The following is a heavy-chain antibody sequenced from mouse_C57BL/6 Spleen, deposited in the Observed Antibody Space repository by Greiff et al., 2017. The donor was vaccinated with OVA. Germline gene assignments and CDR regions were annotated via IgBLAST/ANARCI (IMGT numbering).Heavy chain of an antibody. J-gene: IGHJ4*01. V-gene: IGHV1-26*01. Sequence: VQLQQSGPELVKPGASVKISCKASGYTFTDYYMNWVKPSHGKSLEWIGDINPNNGGTSYNQKFKGKATLTVDTSSSTAYMELRSLTSEDSAVYYGARANLLYYYGYAMDYWGQGTSVTVSS. D-gene: IGHD1-1*01. CDR1: GYTFTDYY. CDR3: ARANLLYYYGYAMDY. CDR2: INPNNGGT.